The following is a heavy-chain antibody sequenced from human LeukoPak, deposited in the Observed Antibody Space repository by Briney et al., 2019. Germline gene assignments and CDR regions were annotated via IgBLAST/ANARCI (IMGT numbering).Heavy chain of an antibody. CDR1: GYTFTSHA. CDR2: ISGYNGNT. CDR3: AREMEGYCSSTSCLSNWFDP. J-gene: IGHJ5*02. Sequence: ASVKVSCKASGYTFTSHAINWVRQAPGQGLEWMAWISGYNGNTNYAQKLQGRVTMTTDTSTSTAYMELRSLRSDDTAVYYCAREMEGYCSSTSCLSNWFDPWGQGTLVTVSS. V-gene: IGHV1-18*01. D-gene: IGHD2-2*01.